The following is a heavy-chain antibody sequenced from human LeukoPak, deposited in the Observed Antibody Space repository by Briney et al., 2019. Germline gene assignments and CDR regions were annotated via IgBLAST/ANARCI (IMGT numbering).Heavy chain of an antibody. CDR2: IKQDGSEK. CDR3: ARIIKYSNGWYNFDY. J-gene: IGHJ4*02. CDR1: GFSISSYW. Sequence: GGSLRLSCAASGFSISSYWMSWVRQAPGKGLEWVANIKQDGSEKYYVDSLKGRLTISRDNAKNSLYLQMDSLRAEDTAVYYCARIIKYSNGWYNFDYWGQGTLVTVSS. D-gene: IGHD6-19*01. V-gene: IGHV3-7*03.